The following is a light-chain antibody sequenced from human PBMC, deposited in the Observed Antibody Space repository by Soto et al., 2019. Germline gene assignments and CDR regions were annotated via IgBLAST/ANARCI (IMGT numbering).Light chain of an antibody. CDR2: SAS. Sequence: SSQTVSIFLNWYQHKSGRAPTLLIHSASTLQTGVPSRFTGSGSGTDFTLTITNVQPEDFATYYCQQSYTAPLSFGQGTRLEIK. J-gene: IGKJ5*01. CDR3: QQSYTAPLS. V-gene: IGKV1-39*01. CDR1: QTVSIF.